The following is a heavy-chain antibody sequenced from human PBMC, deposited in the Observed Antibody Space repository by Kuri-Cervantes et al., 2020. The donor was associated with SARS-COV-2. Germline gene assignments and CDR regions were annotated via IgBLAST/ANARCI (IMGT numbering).Heavy chain of an antibody. CDR1: GFTFSSYA. CDR2: ISGSGGST. D-gene: IGHD4/OR15-4a*01. Sequence: GGSLRLSCAASGFTFSSYAMSWVRQAPGKGLEWVSAISGSGGSTYYADSVKGRFTISRDNSQNTVYLRMTNLRSGDTAMYYCAKDHFGAHDFWGQGTLVTVSS. J-gene: IGHJ4*02. CDR3: AKDHFGAHDF. V-gene: IGHV3-23*01.